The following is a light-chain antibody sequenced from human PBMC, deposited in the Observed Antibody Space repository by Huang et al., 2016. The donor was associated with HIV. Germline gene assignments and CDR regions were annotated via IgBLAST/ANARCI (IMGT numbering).Light chain of an antibody. V-gene: IGKV3-15*01. Sequence: ETEMTQFPATLSVSPGESATLSCRASQSVSTNLAWYQQKPGQAPRLLIYAASTRAPGVPRRFGGSGSGTAFTLTSSSLQSEDFAIYYCLQYNTWPKTFGQGTRVDFK. J-gene: IGKJ1*01. CDR3: LQYNTWPKT. CDR2: AAS. CDR1: QSVSTN.